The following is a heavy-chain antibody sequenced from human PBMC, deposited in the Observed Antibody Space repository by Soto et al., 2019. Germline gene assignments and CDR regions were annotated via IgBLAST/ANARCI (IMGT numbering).Heavy chain of an antibody. V-gene: IGHV3-30*18. D-gene: IGHD2-15*01. CDR2: ISHDGSNK. CDR3: AKDGAPRYCSGRSCHPAGAY. Sequence: QVQLVESGGGVVQPGRSLRLSCAGSGFTFSNYGLHWVRQTPGRGREWVAFISHDGSNKYYADSVKCRFTISRDSSKSTLDLQMESLRVEDTAVYYCAKDGAPRYCSGRSCHPAGAYWGQGTLVTVSS. J-gene: IGHJ4*02. CDR1: GFTFSNYG.